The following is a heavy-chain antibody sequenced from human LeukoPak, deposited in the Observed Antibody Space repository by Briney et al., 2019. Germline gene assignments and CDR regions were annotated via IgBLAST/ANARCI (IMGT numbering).Heavy chain of an antibody. D-gene: IGHD2/OR15-2a*01. CDR1: GFTLSRYW. CDR2: LKQVGSAK. Sequence: GGSLRLSCAASGFTLSRYWMSWVRQPPGRGLEGVANLKQVGSAKYYVDSVRGRFTIPRDNAKTSLYLQMNRLRAEDTAVYYCAKGMDYVLTFPYDYWGQGTLVTVSS. CDR3: AKGMDYVLTFPYDY. J-gene: IGHJ4*02. V-gene: IGHV3-7*01.